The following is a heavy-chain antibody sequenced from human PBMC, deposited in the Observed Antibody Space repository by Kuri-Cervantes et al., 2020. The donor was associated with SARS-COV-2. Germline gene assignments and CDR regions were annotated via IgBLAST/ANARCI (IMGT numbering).Heavy chain of an antibody. CDR3: ARGLTLEGDSYGYHY. Sequence: SVKVSCKASGGTFSSYAISWVRQAPGQGLEWMGGTIPIFGTANYAQKFQGRVTITTDESTSTAYMELSSLRSDDTAVYYCARGLTLEGDSYGYHYWGQGTLVTVSS. CDR1: GGTFSSYA. CDR2: TIPIFGTA. J-gene: IGHJ4*02. D-gene: IGHD5-18*01. V-gene: IGHV1-69*05.